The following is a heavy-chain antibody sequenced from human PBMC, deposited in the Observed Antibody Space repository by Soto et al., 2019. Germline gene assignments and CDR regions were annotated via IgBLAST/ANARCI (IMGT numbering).Heavy chain of an antibody. CDR2: INHSGST. V-gene: IGHV4-34*01. Sequence: PSETLSLTCAVYGGSFSGYYWSWIRQPPGKGLEWIGEINHSGSTNSNPSLKSRVTISVDTSKNQFSLKLSSVTAADTAVYYCARGGITMVRGVIKPSFDYWGQGTLVTVSS. CDR3: ARGGITMVRGVIKPSFDY. CDR1: GGSFSGYY. D-gene: IGHD3-10*01. J-gene: IGHJ4*02.